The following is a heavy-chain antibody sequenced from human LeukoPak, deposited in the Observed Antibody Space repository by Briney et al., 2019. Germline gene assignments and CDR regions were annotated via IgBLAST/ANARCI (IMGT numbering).Heavy chain of an antibody. CDR3: ARFLTGYYNRYYYYGMDV. V-gene: IGHV3-7*01. CDR1: GFTFSRYW. Sequence: GGSLRLSCAASGFTFSRYWMSWVRQAPGKGLEWVANIKQDGSEKYYVDSVKGRFTISRDNAKNSLYLQMNSLRAEDTAVYYCARFLTGYYNRYYYYGMDVWGQGTTVTVSS. J-gene: IGHJ6*02. CDR2: IKQDGSEK. D-gene: IGHD3-9*01.